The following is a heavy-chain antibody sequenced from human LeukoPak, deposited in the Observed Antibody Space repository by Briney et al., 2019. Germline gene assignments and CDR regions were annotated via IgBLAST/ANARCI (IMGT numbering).Heavy chain of an antibody. CDR1: GGSISSNY. CDR3: ATEGNIIFDY. J-gene: IGHJ4*02. Sequence: SETLSLTCTVSGGSISSNYWSWIRQPPGKGLEWIGYIYYSGSTNYSPSLKSRVTISVDTSKNQFSLKLSSVTAADTAVYYCATEGNIIFDYWGQGTLVTVSS. D-gene: IGHD2/OR15-2a*01. CDR2: IYYSGST. V-gene: IGHV4-59*01.